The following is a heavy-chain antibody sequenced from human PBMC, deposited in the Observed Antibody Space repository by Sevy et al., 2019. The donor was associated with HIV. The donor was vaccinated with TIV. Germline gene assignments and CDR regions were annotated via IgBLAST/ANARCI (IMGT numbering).Heavy chain of an antibody. Sequence: GGSLRLSCAVSGFTFENYGMSWVRQAPGKGLEWVTGINWNGGTKNYVDSVKGRFTISRDNAKNSLNLQMDSLRVEDRAVGWWAENTGFAYGANWFDLWGQGTLVTVSS. J-gene: IGHJ5*02. CDR2: INWNGGTK. CDR3: AENTGFAYGANWFDL. D-gene: IGHD5-12*01. CDR1: GFTFENYG. V-gene: IGHV3-20*01.